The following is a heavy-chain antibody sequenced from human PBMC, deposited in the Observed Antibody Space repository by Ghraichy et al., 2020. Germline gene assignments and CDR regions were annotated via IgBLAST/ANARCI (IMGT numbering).Heavy chain of an antibody. V-gene: IGHV1-18*01. CDR2: ISAYNGNT. D-gene: IGHD6-6*01. J-gene: IGHJ6*02. Sequence: ASVKVSCKASGYTFTSYGISWVRQAPGQGLEWMGWISAYNGNTNYAQKLQGRVTMTTDTSTSTAYMELRSLRSDDTAVYYCARRGAVAARRVYYYGMDVWGQGTTVTVSS. CDR3: ARRGAVAARRVYYYGMDV. CDR1: GYTFTSYG.